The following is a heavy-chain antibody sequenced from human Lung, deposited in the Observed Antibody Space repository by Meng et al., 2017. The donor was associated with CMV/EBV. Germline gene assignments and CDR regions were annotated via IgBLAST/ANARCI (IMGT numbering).Heavy chain of an antibody. D-gene: IGHD2-2*01. CDR1: GGSISSGDFY. V-gene: IGHV4-30-4*08. Sequence: XTVFGGSISSGDFYWTWIRQSPGKGLEWIGYVHHSRGTYYNPSLRSRVVISAETSKNQFSLRLTSVTAADTAMYYCAREPPDYCTSASCDYFDYWGQGXLVTVSS. J-gene: IGHJ4*02. CDR2: VHHSRGT. CDR3: AREPPDYCTSASCDYFDY.